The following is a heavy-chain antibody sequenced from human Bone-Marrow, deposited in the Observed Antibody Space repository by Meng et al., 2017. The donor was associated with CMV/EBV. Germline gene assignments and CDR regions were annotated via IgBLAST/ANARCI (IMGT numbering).Heavy chain of an antibody. D-gene: IGHD3-3*01. V-gene: IGHV3-7*01. CDR1: GFTFGDYA. CDR3: ARDWAFWGDYYTRFDN. J-gene: IGHJ4*02. Sequence: GESLKISCTASGFTFGDYAMSWVRQAPGKGLEWVANIKQDGSEKYYMDSVKGRFTISRDNTKNSLFLQMNSLRVDDTAVYYCARDWAFWGDYYTRFDNWGQGTLVTVSS. CDR2: IKQDGSEK.